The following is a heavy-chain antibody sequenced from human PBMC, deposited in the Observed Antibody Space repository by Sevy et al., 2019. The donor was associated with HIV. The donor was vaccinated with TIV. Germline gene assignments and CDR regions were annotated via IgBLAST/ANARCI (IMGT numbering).Heavy chain of an antibody. CDR3: ARRAPGYIVVVGGDACNAFDI. D-gene: IGHD2-15*01. J-gene: IGHJ3*02. V-gene: IGHV4-4*02. Sequence: SETLSLTCAVSGGSISSSNWWSWVRQPPGKGLEWIGEIYRSGSTNYNPSLKSRVTISVDKSKNQFSLKLSSVTAADTAVYYCARRAPGYIVVVGGDACNAFDIWGQGTMVTVSS. CDR1: GGSISSSNW. CDR2: IYRSGST.